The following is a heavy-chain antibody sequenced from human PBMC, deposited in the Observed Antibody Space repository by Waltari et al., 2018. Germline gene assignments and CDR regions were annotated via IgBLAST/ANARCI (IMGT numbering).Heavy chain of an antibody. J-gene: IGHJ4*02. Sequence: EVQLVQSGAEVKKPGATVEISCKVSGYTFTDYSMHWVQQAPGKGLECMGLVDPEDGETIYAEKFQGRVTITADTSTDTAYMELSSLRSEDTAVYYCAIMQPSERWGQGTLVIVSS. CDR2: VDPEDGET. D-gene: IGHD1-1*01. V-gene: IGHV1-69-2*01. CDR1: GYTFTDYS. CDR3: AIMQPSER.